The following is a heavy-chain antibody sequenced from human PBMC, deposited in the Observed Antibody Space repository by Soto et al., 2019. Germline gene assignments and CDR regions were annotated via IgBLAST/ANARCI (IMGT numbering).Heavy chain of an antibody. CDR3: ARYRYSSSWYVGVFDF. J-gene: IGHJ4*01. D-gene: IGHD6-13*01. CDR1: GNTFPIYS. V-gene: IGHV1-3*01. Sequence: ASVNVSCKASGNTFPIYSVYWVLQAPGQGLEWMGWINAGNGNTRYSQKFQDRVTITRDTSASTVYMELSSLRSEDTAVYYCARYRYSSSWYVGVFDFWGQGTLVTGSS. CDR2: INAGNGNT.